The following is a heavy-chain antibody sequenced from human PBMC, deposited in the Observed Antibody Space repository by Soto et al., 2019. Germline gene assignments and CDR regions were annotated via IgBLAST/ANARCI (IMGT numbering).Heavy chain of an antibody. CDR2: IKQDGSEK. Sequence: GGSLRLSCAASGFTFSSYWMSWVRQAPGKGLEWVANIKQDGSEKYYVDSVKGRFTISRDNAKNSLYLQMNSLRAEDTDVYYCARGISFFAFDIWGQGTMVTVSS. D-gene: IGHD3-3*02. V-gene: IGHV3-7*03. CDR1: GFTFSSYW. J-gene: IGHJ3*02. CDR3: ARGISFFAFDI.